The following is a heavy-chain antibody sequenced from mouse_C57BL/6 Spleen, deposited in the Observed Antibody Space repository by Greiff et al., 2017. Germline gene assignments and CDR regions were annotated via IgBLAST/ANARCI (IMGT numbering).Heavy chain of an antibody. CDR1: GYTFTSYW. CDR3: ADLYGSSYN. J-gene: IGHJ2*01. D-gene: IGHD1-1*01. V-gene: IGHV1-59*01. Sequence: VQLQQPGAELVRPGTSVKLSCKASGYTFTSYWMHWVKQRPGQGLEWIGVIDPSDSYTNYNQKFKGKATLTVDTSSSTAYMQLSSLTSEDSAVYYCADLYGSSYNWGQGTTLTVSS. CDR2: IDPSDSYT.